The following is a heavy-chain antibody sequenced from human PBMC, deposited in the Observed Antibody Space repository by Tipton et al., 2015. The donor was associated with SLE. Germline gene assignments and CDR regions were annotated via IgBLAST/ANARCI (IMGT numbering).Heavy chain of an antibody. CDR2: IWYDGSNK. CDR3: AKEGDQDAFDI. D-gene: IGHD3-16*01. V-gene: IGHV3-33*06. J-gene: IGHJ3*02. CDR1: GFTFSSYG. Sequence: SLRLSCAASGFTFSSYGMHWVRQAPGKGLEWVAVIWYDGSNKYYADSVKGRFTISRDNSKNTLYLQMNSLRAEDTAVYYCAKEGDQDAFDIWGQGTMVTVSS.